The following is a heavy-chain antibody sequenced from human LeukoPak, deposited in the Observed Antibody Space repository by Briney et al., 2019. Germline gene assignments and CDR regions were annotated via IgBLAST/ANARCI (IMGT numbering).Heavy chain of an antibody. Sequence: SVKVSCKASGGTFSSYAISWVRQAPGQGLEWMGGIIPIFGTANYAQKFQGRVTITADKSTSTAYMELSSLRSEDTAVYYCAPHTRDSSSWGPFDPWGQGTLVTVSS. CDR2: IIPIFGTA. CDR3: APHTRDSSSWGPFDP. J-gene: IGHJ5*02. V-gene: IGHV1-69*06. CDR1: GGTFSSYA. D-gene: IGHD6-13*01.